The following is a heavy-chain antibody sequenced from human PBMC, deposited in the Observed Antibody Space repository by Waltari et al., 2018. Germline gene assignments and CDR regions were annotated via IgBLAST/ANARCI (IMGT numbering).Heavy chain of an antibody. D-gene: IGHD3-22*01. Sequence: QVQLVQSGAEVKKPGASVKVSCKASGYTFTSYYMHWVRQAPGQGLEWMGIINPSGGSTSYAQKFQGRVTMTRDTSTSTVYMELSSLRSEDTAVYYCARGLGDDSSGYYQHFDYWGQGTLVTVSS. CDR3: ARGLGDDSSGYYQHFDY. CDR2: INPSGGST. CDR1: GYTFTSYY. J-gene: IGHJ4*02. V-gene: IGHV1-46*01.